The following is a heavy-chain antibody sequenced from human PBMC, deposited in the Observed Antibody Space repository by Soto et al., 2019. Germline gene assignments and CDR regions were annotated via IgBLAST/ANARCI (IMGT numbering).Heavy chain of an antibody. CDR1: GFSLSTCGLG. CDR2: IYWDDDK. CDR3: AHFAYYGSASLDN. D-gene: IGHD3-10*01. Sequence: QITLEDSGPTLVKPTQTLTLTCPASGFSLSTCGLGVAWIRHPPGKALQWLGIIYWDDDKRYSPSLSSRLTITKNSPKNQAVLSMANMQSVDTATYFCAHFAYYGSASLDNWGQGTLGSVSS. J-gene: IGHJ4*02. V-gene: IGHV2-5*02.